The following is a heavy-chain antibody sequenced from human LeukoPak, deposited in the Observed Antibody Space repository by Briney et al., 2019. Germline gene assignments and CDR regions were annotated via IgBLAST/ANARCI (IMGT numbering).Heavy chain of an antibody. CDR2: ISANAVST. CDR3: ASMPSTEIYYFYYMDV. D-gene: IGHD2-2*01. CDR1: RFTFSSYT. Sequence: GGSLRLSCADFRFTFSSYTMNWVRQAPGKGLEWVSGISANAVSTYYADSVKGRFTISRDNSKNTLYLHMDRLGTEDTAVYYCASMPSTEIYYFYYMDVWGKGTTVTVSS. V-gene: IGHV3-23*01. J-gene: IGHJ6*03.